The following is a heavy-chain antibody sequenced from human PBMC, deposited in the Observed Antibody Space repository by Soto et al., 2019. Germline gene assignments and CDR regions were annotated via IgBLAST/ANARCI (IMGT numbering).Heavy chain of an antibody. Sequence: PGGSLRLSCAASGFTFSSYEMNWVRQAPGKGLEWVSYISSSGSTIYYADSVKGRFTISRDNAKNSLYLQMNSLRAEDTAVYYCARALALRYFDWANLFDIWGQGTMVTV. D-gene: IGHD3-9*01. CDR3: ARALALRYFDWANLFDI. V-gene: IGHV3-48*03. CDR1: GFTFSSYE. CDR2: ISSSGSTI. J-gene: IGHJ3*02.